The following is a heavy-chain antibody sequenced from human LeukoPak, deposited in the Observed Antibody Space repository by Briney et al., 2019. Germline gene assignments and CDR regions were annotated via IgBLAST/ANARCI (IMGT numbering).Heavy chain of an antibody. CDR1: GGSISSHY. J-gene: IGHJ6*03. CDR3: ARSRSSGYYYYDYMDV. V-gene: IGHV4-59*11. CDR2: IYYSGST. Sequence: SETLSLTCTVSGGSISSHYWSWIRQPPGKGLEWIGYIYYSGSTNYNPSLKSRVTISVDTSKNQFSLKLSSVTAADTAVYYCARSRSSGYYYYDYMDVWGKGTTVTVSS.